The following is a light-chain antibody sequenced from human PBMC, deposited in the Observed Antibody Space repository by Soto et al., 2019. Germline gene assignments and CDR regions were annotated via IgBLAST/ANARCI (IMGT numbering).Light chain of an antibody. Sequence: EIVLTQSPATLSVSPGERATLSCRASQSVSSNLAWYRQTPGQAPGLLIYDASTRATSIPARFSGSGSGTEFTLTISSLQSEDFAVYYCQQYNNWPPWTFGQGTKVEIK. V-gene: IGKV3-15*01. CDR3: QQYNNWPPWT. CDR2: DAS. J-gene: IGKJ1*01. CDR1: QSVSSN.